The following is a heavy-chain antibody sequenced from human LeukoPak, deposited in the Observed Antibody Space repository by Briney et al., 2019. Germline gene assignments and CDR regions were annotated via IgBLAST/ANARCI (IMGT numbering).Heavy chain of an antibody. CDR1: GGSFSGYY. J-gene: IGHJ6*03. Sequence: SETLSLTCAVYGGSFSGYYWSWIRQPPGKGLEWIGEINHSGSTNYNPSLKSRVTISVDTSKNQFSLKLSSVTAADTAVYYCARGCPYYYDSSGYYGYYYYYMDVWGKGTTVTVSS. CDR2: INHSGST. V-gene: IGHV4-34*01. CDR3: ARGCPYYYDSSGYYGYYYYYMDV. D-gene: IGHD3-22*01.